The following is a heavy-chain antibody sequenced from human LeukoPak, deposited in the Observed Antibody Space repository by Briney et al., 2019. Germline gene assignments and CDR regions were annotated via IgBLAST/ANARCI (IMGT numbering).Heavy chain of an antibody. CDR3: ASSIVYCSSTSCYFN. CDR1: GYTFANYG. D-gene: IGHD2-2*01. Sequence: ASVKVSCKASGYTFANYGLTWVRQAPGQGLEWMGWINPNSGGTNYAQKFQGRVTMTRDTSISTAYMELSRLRSDDTAVYYCASSIVYCSSTSCYFNWGQGTLVTVSS. CDR2: INPNSGGT. J-gene: IGHJ4*02. V-gene: IGHV1-2*02.